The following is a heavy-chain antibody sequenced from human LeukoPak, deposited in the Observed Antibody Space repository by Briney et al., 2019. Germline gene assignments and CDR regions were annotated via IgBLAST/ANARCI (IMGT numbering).Heavy chain of an antibody. CDR2: IYYSGST. J-gene: IGHJ3*02. Sequence: SETLSLTCAVYGGSFSGYYWSWIRQPPGKGPEWIGYIYYSGSTNYNPSLKSRVTISVDTSKNQFSLKLSSVTAADTAVYYCARDDAFDIWGQGTMVTVSS. CDR1: GGSFSGYY. V-gene: IGHV4-59*01. CDR3: ARDDAFDI.